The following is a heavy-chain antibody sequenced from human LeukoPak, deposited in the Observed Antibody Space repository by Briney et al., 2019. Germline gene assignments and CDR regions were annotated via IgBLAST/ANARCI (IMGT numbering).Heavy chain of an antibody. CDR3: ARTAAAAGYYYYYGMDV. J-gene: IGHJ6*04. V-gene: IGHV3-53*01. Sequence: PGGSLRLSCAASGFTVSSNYMSWVRQAPGKGLEWVSVIYSCGSTYYADSVKGRFTISRDNSKNTLYLQMNSLRAEDTAVYYCARTAAAAGYYYYYGMDVWGKGTTVTVSS. CDR2: IYSCGST. D-gene: IGHD6-13*01. CDR1: GFTVSSNY.